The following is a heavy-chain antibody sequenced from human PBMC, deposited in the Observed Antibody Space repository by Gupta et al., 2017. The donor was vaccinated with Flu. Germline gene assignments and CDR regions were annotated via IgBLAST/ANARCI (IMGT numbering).Heavy chain of an antibody. V-gene: IGHV3-23*01. CDR3: AKTAVAGGLDYFYGMDA. Sequence: EVQLLESGGGLVQPGGSLRPSCAASGFSFGRFAVTWVRQAPGRGLEWVSRIGGNAASTYYAESVEGRFTISRDSSKNIIYLQMNSLRAEDTALYYCAKTAVAGGLDYFYGMDAWGQGTTVTVSS. CDR2: IGGNAAST. J-gene: IGHJ6*02. D-gene: IGHD6-19*01. CDR1: GFSFGRFA.